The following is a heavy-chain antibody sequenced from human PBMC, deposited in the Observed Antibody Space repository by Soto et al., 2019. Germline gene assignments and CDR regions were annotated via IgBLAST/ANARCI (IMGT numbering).Heavy chain of an antibody. J-gene: IGHJ4*02. Sequence: ASVKVSCKVSGYTLTELSMHWVRQAPGKGLEWMGGFDPEDGETIYAQKFQGRVTMTEDTSTDTAYMELSSLRSEDTAVYYCATDILRSGYSTTPLDYWGQGTLVTVS. D-gene: IGHD3-3*01. CDR2: FDPEDGET. CDR3: ATDILRSGYSTTPLDY. V-gene: IGHV1-24*01. CDR1: GYTLTELS.